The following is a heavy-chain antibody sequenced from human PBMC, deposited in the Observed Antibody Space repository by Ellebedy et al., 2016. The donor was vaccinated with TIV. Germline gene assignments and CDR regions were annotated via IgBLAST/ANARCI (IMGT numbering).Heavy chain of an antibody. CDR3: ARSSGYFSLGY. Sequence: GSLRLXXAVSGGSITTGTYWSWVRQPPGAGLEWIGEISHSGDTKYNPSLKTRVTISIDKSKNQFSLRLNSVTAADTAVYYCARSSGYFSLGYWGQGTLVTVSS. D-gene: IGHD3-22*01. CDR1: GGSITTGTY. V-gene: IGHV4-4*02. J-gene: IGHJ4*02. CDR2: ISHSGDT.